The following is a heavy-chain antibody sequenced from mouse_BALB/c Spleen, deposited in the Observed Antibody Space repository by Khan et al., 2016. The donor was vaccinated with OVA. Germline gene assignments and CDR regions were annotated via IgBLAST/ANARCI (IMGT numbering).Heavy chain of an antibody. CDR1: GFTFSSYG. Sequence: EVELVESGGGLVQPGGSRKLSCTASGFTFSSYGMHWVRQAPEKGLEWVAYISGDSSTIYYADTVKGRFTISRDNPKNTLFLQMTSLMSEDTARYYCATSYFYGYYFDYWGPGTILTVSS. V-gene: IGHV5-17*02. CDR2: ISGDSSTI. D-gene: IGHD1-1*01. CDR3: ATSYFYGYYFDY. J-gene: IGHJ2*01.